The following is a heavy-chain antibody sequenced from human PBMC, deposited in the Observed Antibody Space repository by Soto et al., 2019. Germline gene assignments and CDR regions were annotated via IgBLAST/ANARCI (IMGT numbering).Heavy chain of an antibody. CDR2: IYYSGST. CDR3: ARVPSGGIAVVPAAMFDN. CDR1: GGSISSSSYY. D-gene: IGHD2-2*01. J-gene: IGHJ4*02. Sequence: SETLSLTCTVSGGSISSSSYYWGWIRQPPGKGLEWIGSIYYSGSTYYNPSLKSRVTISVDTSKNLFSLKLSSVTAADTAVYYCARVPSGGIAVVPAAMFDNWGQGTLVTVSS. V-gene: IGHV4-39*01.